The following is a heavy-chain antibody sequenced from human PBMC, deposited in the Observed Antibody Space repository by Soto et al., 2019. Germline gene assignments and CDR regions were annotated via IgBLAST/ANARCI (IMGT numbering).Heavy chain of an antibody. CDR1: GGTFSSYA. CDR3: ARGGTGTADYYYYGMDV. CDR2: INPSGGST. Sequence: GASVKVSCKASGGTFSSYAISWVRQAPGQGLEWMGIINPSGGSTSYAQKFQGRVTMTRDTSTSTVYMELSSLRSEDTAVYYCARGGTGTADYYYYGMDVWGQGTTVTVS. D-gene: IGHD1-1*01. V-gene: IGHV1-46*01. J-gene: IGHJ6*02.